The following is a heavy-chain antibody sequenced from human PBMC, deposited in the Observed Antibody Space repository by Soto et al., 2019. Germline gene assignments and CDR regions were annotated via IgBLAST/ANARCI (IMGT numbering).Heavy chain of an antibody. Sequence: EVQLVDSGGGLVKPGGSLRLSCAASGFSVTNAWMNWVRQAPGKGPEWVGRVYTSAEGGATNYAAPVKGRFTISRDDSKNTVYLQMNSLMTEDTAVYYCTTGSVEGFWGQGTTVTVSS. CDR3: TTGSVEGF. V-gene: IGHV3-15*07. CDR1: GFSVTNAW. J-gene: IGHJ6*02. CDR2: VYTSAEGGAT. D-gene: IGHD2-15*01.